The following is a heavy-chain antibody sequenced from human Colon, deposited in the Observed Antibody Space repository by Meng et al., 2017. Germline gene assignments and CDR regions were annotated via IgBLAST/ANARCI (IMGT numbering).Heavy chain of an antibody. CDR3: ARDRNYYDSSGYSPY. Sequence: GGSLRLSCAASGFTFSSYGMHWVRQAPGKGLEWVAVIWYDGSNKYYADSVKGRFTISRDNSKNTLYLQMNSLRAEDTAVYYCARDRNYYDSSGYSPYWGQGTLVTVSS. J-gene: IGHJ4*02. V-gene: IGHV3-33*01. D-gene: IGHD3-22*01. CDR2: IWYDGSNK. CDR1: GFTFSSYG.